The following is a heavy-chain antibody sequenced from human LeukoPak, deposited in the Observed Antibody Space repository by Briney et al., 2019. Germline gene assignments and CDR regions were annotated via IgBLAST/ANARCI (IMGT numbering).Heavy chain of an antibody. V-gene: IGHV1-18*01. Sequence: GASVKVSCKASGYTFTSYGISWVRQAPGQGLEWMGWISAYNGDTNYAQKLQGRVTMTTDTSTSTAYMELRSLRSDDTAVYYCARATSYGGTGDYYGMDVWGQGTTVTVSS. CDR2: ISAYNGDT. D-gene: IGHD2/OR15-2a*01. CDR3: ARATSYGGTGDYYGMDV. CDR1: GYTFTSYG. J-gene: IGHJ6*02.